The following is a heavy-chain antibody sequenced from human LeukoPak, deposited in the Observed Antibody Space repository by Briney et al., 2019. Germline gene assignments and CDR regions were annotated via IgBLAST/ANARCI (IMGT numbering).Heavy chain of an antibody. CDR3: ARDTSFNYGAHAMDV. Sequence: GGSLRLSCAASGFTFDNYAMNWVRQAPGKGLEWVLGISGSGVNTYYADPVKGRFTISRDNSKNMLYLQLNSLRGEDTAIYYCARDTSFNYGAHAMDVWGQGTTVTVSS. V-gene: IGHV3-23*01. CDR2: ISGSGVNT. CDR1: GFTFDNYA. J-gene: IGHJ6*02. D-gene: IGHD4/OR15-4a*01.